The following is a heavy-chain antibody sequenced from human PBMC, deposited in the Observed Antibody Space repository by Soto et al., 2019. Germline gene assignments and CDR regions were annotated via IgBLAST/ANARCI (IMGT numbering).Heavy chain of an antibody. CDR1: GGSISSSSYY. V-gene: IGHV4-39*01. J-gene: IGHJ5*02. CDR3: ARLVRSSWFDP. D-gene: IGHD6-6*01. Sequence: SETLSLTCTVSGGSISSSSYYWGWIRQPPGRGLEWIGSFSYSGSTYYNPSLKSRVTISVDTSKNQFSLKLSSVTAADTAVYYCARLVRSSWFDPWGQGTLVTVSS. CDR2: FSYSGST.